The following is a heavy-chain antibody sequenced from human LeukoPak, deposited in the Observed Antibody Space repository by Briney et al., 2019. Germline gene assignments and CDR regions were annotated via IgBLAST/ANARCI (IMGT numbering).Heavy chain of an antibody. D-gene: IGHD3-10*01. CDR1: GYTFTSYD. J-gene: IGHJ4*02. Sequence: GASVRVSCKASGYTFTSYDINWVRQATGQGLEWMGWMNPNSGNTGYAQKFQGRVTMTRNTSISTAYMELSSLRSEDTAVYYCARDLKNYYGSGSYDGGFDYWGQGTLVTVSS. CDR3: ARDLKNYYGSGSYDGGFDY. CDR2: MNPNSGNT. V-gene: IGHV1-8*01.